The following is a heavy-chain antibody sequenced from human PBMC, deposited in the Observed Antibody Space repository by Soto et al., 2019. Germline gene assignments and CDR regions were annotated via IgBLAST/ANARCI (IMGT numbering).Heavy chain of an antibody. CDR1: GGSISSYH. CDR2: VFYTGST. D-gene: IGHD1-26*01. J-gene: IGHJ5*01. V-gene: IGHV4-59*01. Sequence: PSETLSLTCTVSGGSISSYHWSWIRQSPGKGLEWIGYVFYTGSTKYNPALKRRVTISVDTSKNQFSLKLSSVSAADTGLYYCARSYSGTFYGYDTWGHGILVTVSS. CDR3: ARSYSGTFYGYDT.